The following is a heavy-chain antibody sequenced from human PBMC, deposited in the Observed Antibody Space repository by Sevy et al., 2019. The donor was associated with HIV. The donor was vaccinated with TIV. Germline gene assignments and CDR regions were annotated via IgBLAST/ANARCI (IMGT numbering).Heavy chain of an antibody. V-gene: IGHV3-15*04. CDR2: IESNSDGGTT. D-gene: IGHD6-19*01. Sequence: GGSLRLSCAASGFTFSNALMNWVRQAPGKGLEWVGRIESNSDGGTTDYVPPVKGRFTISRDDSKNTLYLQMNSLKTDDTAVYYCTTDHISTGYSSGWYHAFDCWGQGTLVTVSS. J-gene: IGHJ4*02. CDR3: TTDHISTGYSSGWYHAFDC. CDR1: GFTFSNAL.